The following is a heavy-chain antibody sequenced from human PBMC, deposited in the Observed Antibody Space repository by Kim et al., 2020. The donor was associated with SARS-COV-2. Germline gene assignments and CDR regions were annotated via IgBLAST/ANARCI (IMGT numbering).Heavy chain of an antibody. Sequence: RGSTNYNPSLKSRVTRSVDTSKNQFSLKLSSVTAADTAVYYCARGVVSQYWGQGTLVTVSS. J-gene: IGHJ4*02. CDR3: ARGVVSQY. CDR2: RGST. V-gene: IGHV4-34*01. D-gene: IGHD2-15*01.